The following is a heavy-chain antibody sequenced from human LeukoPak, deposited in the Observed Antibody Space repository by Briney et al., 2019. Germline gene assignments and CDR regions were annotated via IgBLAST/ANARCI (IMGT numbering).Heavy chain of an antibody. D-gene: IGHD6-13*01. CDR2: ISGSGGST. J-gene: IGHJ4*02. V-gene: IGHV3-23*01. CDR3: AKSFHSSSPPTPVDY. Sequence: GGSLRLSCAAAGFTFSSYAMSWVRQAPGKGLEWVSAISGSGGSTYYADSVKGRFTISRDNCKNTLYLQMNSLRAEDTSVYYCAKSFHSSSPPTPVDYWGQGTLVTVSS. CDR1: GFTFSSYA.